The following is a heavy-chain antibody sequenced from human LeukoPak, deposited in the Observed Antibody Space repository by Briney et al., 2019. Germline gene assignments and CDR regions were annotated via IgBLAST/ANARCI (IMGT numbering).Heavy chain of an antibody. V-gene: IGHV4-59*10. CDR2: IYTSGST. J-gene: IGHJ3*02. CDR3: ARVADVPSGDAFDI. D-gene: IGHD6-25*01. Sequence: SETLSLTCAVYGGSFSGYYWSWIRQPAGKGLEWIGRIYTSGSTNYNPSLKSRVTMSVDTSKNQFSLKLSSVTAADTAVYYCARVADVPSGDAFDIWGQGTMVTVSS. CDR1: GGSFSGYY.